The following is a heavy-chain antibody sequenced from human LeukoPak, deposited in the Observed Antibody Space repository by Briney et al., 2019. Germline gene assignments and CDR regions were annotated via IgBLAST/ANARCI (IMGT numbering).Heavy chain of an antibody. CDR1: GFTFSSYA. CDR2: ISSNGGST. J-gene: IGHJ5*02. CDR3: ARDRTQTFNYWEGNWFDP. D-gene: IGHD1-26*01. Sequence: GGSLRLSCAASGFTFSSYAMHWVRQAPGKGLEYVSAISSNGGSTYYANSVKGRFTISRDNSKNTLYLQMGSLRAEDMAVYCCARDRTQTFNYWEGNWFDPWGQGTLVTVSS. V-gene: IGHV3-64*01.